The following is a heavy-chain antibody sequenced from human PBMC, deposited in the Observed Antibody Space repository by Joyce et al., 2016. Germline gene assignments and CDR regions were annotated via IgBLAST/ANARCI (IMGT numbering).Heavy chain of an antibody. CDR3: ARDLALAGGEDF. D-gene: IGHD3-3*02. V-gene: IGHV1-18*01. J-gene: IGHJ4*02. Sequence: QVQLVQSGAEVKKPGASVRVSCRASGNRLNNNGFSWVRQAPGQGLEWMGWINSHNGDTLYAQKFRGRVTMTIDTSTTTVYMDMRSLRSDDTAVYYCARDLALAGGEDFWGQGTLVTVSS. CDR1: GNRLNNNG. CDR2: INSHNGDT.